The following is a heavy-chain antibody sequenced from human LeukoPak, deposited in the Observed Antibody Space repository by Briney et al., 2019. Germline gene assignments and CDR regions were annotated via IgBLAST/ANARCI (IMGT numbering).Heavy chain of an antibody. Sequence: ASVKVSCKASGYTFTNYDINWVRQATGQGVEWMGWMHPSNGDTGYVQKFQGRVTMTRNTSTTTAYMELSSLRSDDTAVYYCARRVRGVVIFSRAQGSFDLWGQGTLVTVSS. CDR1: GYTFTNYD. CDR3: ARRVRGVVIFSRAQGSFDL. V-gene: IGHV1-8*01. J-gene: IGHJ3*01. CDR2: MHPSNGDT. D-gene: IGHD3-10*01.